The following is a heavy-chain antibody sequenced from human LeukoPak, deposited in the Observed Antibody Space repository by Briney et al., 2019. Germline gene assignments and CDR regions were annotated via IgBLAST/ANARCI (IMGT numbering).Heavy chain of an antibody. CDR3: ARGTTWYYFDS. D-gene: IGHD1-1*01. CDR1: GDSISSDY. J-gene: IGHJ4*02. Sequence: PSETLSLTCTVSGDSISSDYWSWIRQPPGKGLEWIGYIYDSGSTHYNPSLKSRVTISVDTSKNQFSLKLTSVTAADTAFYYCARGTTWYYFDSWSQGTLVTVSS. V-gene: IGHV4-59*01. CDR2: IYDSGST.